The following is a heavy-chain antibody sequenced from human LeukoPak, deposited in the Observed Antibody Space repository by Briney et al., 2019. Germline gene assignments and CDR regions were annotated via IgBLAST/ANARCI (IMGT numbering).Heavy chain of an antibody. CDR2: IYYSGST. CDR1: GYSISSSNW. J-gene: IGHJ4*02. Sequence: PSDTLSLTCAVSGYSISSSNWWGWIRQPPGKGLERIGYIYYSGSTNYNPSLKSRVTISVDTSKDQFSLKLSPVTAADTAVYYCARLTTVTQFDYWGQGTLVTVSS. D-gene: IGHD4-17*01. V-gene: IGHV4-28*01. CDR3: ARLTTVTQFDY.